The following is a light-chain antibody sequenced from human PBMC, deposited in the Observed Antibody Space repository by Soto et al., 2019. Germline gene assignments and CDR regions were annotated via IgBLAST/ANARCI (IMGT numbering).Light chain of an antibody. V-gene: IGLV2-8*01. CDR1: SSDVGHYNY. Sequence: QSALTQPPSASGSPGQSVTISCTGTSSDVGHYNYVSWYQHHPGKAPKLMIYEVSKRPSGVPDRFSGSKSGNTASLTVSGLQAEDEADYYCSSYAGSNRVFGTGTKVTVL. J-gene: IGLJ1*01. CDR2: EVS. CDR3: SSYAGSNRV.